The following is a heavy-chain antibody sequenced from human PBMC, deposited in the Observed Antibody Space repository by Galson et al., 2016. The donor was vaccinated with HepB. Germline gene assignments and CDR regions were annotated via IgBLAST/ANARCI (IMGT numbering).Heavy chain of an antibody. J-gene: IGHJ4*02. D-gene: IGHD3-16*01. CDR2: ITRSGDAT. CDR1: GFSFSNSG. V-gene: IGHV3-23*01. Sequence: SLRLSCAASGFSFSNSGMSWVRQAPGRGLEWVSGITRSGDATHHADFVKGRFTISRDNSKNTLYLYMNNLTAGDTAIYYCGKHGGFDYWGQGTLVIVSS. CDR3: GKHGGFDY.